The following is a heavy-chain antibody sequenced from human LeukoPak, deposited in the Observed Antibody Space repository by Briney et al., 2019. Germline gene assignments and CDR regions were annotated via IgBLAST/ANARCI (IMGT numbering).Heavy chain of an antibody. D-gene: IGHD3-9*01. CDR2: ISAYNGNT. J-gene: IGHJ4*02. Sequence: ASVKVSCKASGYTFTSYGISWVRQAPGQGLERMGWISAYNGNTNYAQKLQGRVTMTTDTSTSTAYMELRSLRSDDTAVYYCARARHYDILTGYYRFPPLYWGQGTLVTVSS. V-gene: IGHV1-18*01. CDR1: GYTFTSYG. CDR3: ARARHYDILTGYYRFPPLY.